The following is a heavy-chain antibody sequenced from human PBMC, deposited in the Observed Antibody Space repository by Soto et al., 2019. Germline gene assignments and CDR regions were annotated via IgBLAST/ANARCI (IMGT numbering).Heavy chain of an antibody. CDR3: AREYQYGMDV. CDR2: ISTRSSMI. Sequence: PGGSLRLSCVGSGFTFSAYRMYWVRQAPGKGLQWVSYISTRSSMIHYADSVRGRFTSSRDDAQNSLYLQMNSLRAEDTALYYCAREYQYGMDVWGQGTAVTVSS. D-gene: IGHD2-2*01. V-gene: IGHV3-48*01. CDR1: GFTFSAYR. J-gene: IGHJ6*02.